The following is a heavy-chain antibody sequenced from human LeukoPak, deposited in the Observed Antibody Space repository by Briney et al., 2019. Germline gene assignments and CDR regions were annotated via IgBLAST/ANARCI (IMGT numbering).Heavy chain of an antibody. D-gene: IGHD2-15*01. CDR1: GGSISSYY. CDR2: IYYSGST. V-gene: IGHV4-59*01. Sequence: PSETLSLTCTVSGGSISSYYWSWIRQPPGKGLEWIGYIYYSGSTNYNPSLKSRVTISVDTSKNQFSLKLSSVTAADTAVYYCARGRYCSGGSCKGRGWFDPWGQGTLVTVSS. CDR3: ARGRYCSGGSCKGRGWFDP. J-gene: IGHJ5*02.